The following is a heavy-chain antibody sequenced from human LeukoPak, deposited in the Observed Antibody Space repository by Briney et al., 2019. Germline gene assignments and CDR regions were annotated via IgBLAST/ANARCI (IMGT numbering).Heavy chain of an antibody. D-gene: IGHD1-1*01. V-gene: IGHV4-59*01. Sequence: SETLSLTCTVSGDSINKYFWSWLRQSPGKGLEWIGYISHDGSTNYSPSLKSRVTISLDKSNNRFSLSLSFVTAADTAVYYCARAGPENLNWRYYIDFWGQGILVTVSS. CDR2: ISHDGST. CDR3: ARAGPENLNWRYYIDF. CDR1: GDSINKYF. J-gene: IGHJ4*02.